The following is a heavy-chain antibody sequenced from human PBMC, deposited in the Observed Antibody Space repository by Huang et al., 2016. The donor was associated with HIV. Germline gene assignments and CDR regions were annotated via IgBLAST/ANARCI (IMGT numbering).Heavy chain of an antibody. CDR3: AKESRWFSDFDH. V-gene: IGHV3-30*18. CDR2: ISYEGRSQ. Sequence: QVHLVESGGGVVQPGGSLRLSCAASGFKLSGFGRHWVRQAPGKGLEWWAVISYEGRSQFYTDSVKGRFTISRDNSDNTLSLQMKGLRPDDTAVYYCAKESRWFSDFDHWGQGVLVSVSS. D-gene: IGHD2-15*01. CDR1: GFKLSGFG. J-gene: IGHJ4*02.